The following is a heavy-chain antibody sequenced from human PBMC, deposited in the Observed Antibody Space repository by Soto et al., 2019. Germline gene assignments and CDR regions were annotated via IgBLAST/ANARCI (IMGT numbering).Heavy chain of an antibody. D-gene: IGHD2-15*01. CDR2: INAGNGNT. CDR3: ARVFRAGYCSGGSCSPRAYYMDV. Sequence: GASVKVSCKASGYTFTSYAMHWVRQAPGQRLEWMGWINAGNGNTKYSQKFQGRVTITRDTSASTAYMELSSLRSEDTAVYYCARVFRAGYCSGGSCSPRAYYMDVWGKGTTVTVS. J-gene: IGHJ6*03. V-gene: IGHV1-3*01. CDR1: GYTFTSYA.